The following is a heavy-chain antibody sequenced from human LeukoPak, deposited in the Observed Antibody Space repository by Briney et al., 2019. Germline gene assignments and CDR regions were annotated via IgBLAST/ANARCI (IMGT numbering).Heavy chain of an antibody. CDR1: GFTFSNYW. V-gene: IGHV3-74*01. J-gene: IGHJ2*01. D-gene: IGHD1-1*01. Sequence: GSLRLSCAASGFTFSNYWMHWVRQAPGKGLVWVSRINSDVSIINYADSVKGRFTISRDNTKNMLYPQMNSLRAEDTAVYYCARAPTTNWYFDLWGRGTLVTVSS. CDR3: ARAPTTNWYFDL. CDR2: INSDVSII.